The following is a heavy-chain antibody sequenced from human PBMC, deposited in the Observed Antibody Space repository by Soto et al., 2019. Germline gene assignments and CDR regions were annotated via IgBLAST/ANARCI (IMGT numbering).Heavy chain of an antibody. D-gene: IGHD1-1*01. CDR2: ISSNGGST. Sequence: GGSXRLSGSSSVFTFIIYSTHLVRHAPGKGLEYVSAISSNGGSTYYADSVKGRFNISRDNSKNTLYLQMSSLRAEDTAVYYCVSKHQLETWGPGTLVTVYS. V-gene: IGHV3-64D*06. CDR3: VSKHQLET. CDR1: VFTFIIYS. J-gene: IGHJ4*02.